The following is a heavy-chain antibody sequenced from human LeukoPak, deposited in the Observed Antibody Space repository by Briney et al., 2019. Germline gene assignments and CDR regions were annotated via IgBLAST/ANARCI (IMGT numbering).Heavy chain of an antibody. J-gene: IGHJ4*02. CDR1: GYTFTSYA. V-gene: IGHV1-3*01. CDR3: ARSYSSSWYAIHFDY. D-gene: IGHD6-13*01. Sequence: ASVKVSCKASGYTFTSYAMHWVRQAPGQRLEWMGWINAGNGNTKYSQKFQGRVTITRDTSASTAYMELSSLRSEDTAVYYCARSYSSSWYAIHFDYWGQGTLVTVSS. CDR2: INAGNGNT.